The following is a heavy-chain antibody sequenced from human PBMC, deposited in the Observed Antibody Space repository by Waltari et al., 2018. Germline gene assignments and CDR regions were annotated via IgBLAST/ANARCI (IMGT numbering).Heavy chain of an antibody. CDR1: GGSISSHY. J-gene: IGHJ3*02. CDR2: IYYSGST. D-gene: IGHD1-26*01. Sequence: QVQLQESGPGLVKPSETLSLTCTVSGGSISSHYWRWIRQPPGKGLEWIGYIYYSGSTNYNPSIKGRVTIAVDTSKNQFSLKLSSVTAADTAVYYCASDRGVGASDAFDIWGQGTMVTVSS. CDR3: ASDRGVGASDAFDI. V-gene: IGHV4-59*11.